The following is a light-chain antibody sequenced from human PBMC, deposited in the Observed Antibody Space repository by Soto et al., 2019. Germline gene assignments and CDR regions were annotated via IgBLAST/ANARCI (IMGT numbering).Light chain of an antibody. CDR1: QSISNY. CDR3: QQSYSTPRT. Sequence: DIQMTQSPSSLSASVGDRVTITCRASQSISNYLNWYQQKPGKAPKLLMYAASSLQIGVPSRFSCSGSGTDFTLTISSLQPEDFATYYCQQSYSTPRTFGQGTKVEI. CDR2: AAS. J-gene: IGKJ1*01. V-gene: IGKV1-39*01.